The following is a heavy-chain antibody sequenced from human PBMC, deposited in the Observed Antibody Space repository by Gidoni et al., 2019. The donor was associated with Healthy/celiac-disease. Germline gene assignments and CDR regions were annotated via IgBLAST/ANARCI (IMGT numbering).Heavy chain of an antibody. D-gene: IGHD2-15*01. CDR2: ISYDGSNK. J-gene: IGHJ3*02. V-gene: IGHV3-30*18. CDR3: AKDGGYCSGGSCYSGGFDI. Sequence: QVQLVESGGGVVQPGRSLRLSCAASGFPFRSYGMAWVRQAPGKGLEWVAVISYDGSNKYYADSVKGRFTISRDNSKNTLYLQMNSLRAEDTAVYYCAKDGGYCSGGSCYSGGFDIWGQGTMVTVSS. CDR1: GFPFRSYG.